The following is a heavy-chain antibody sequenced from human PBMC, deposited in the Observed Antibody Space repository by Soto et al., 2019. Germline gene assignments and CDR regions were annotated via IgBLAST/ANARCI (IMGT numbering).Heavy chain of an antibody. CDR2: ISSSSSYI. Sequence: PGGSLRLSCAASGFTFSSYSMNWVRQAPGKGLEWVSSISSSSSYIYYADSVKGRFTISRDNAKNSLYLQMNSLRAEDTAVYYCARGPGANDAFDIWGQGTMVTVSS. D-gene: IGHD2-8*02. CDR3: ARGPGANDAFDI. CDR1: GFTFSSYS. J-gene: IGHJ3*02. V-gene: IGHV3-21*01.